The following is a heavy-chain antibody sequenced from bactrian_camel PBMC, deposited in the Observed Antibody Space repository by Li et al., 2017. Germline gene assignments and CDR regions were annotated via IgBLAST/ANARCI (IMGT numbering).Heavy chain of an antibody. CDR3: ASGWGDMIRVGPCFRY. CDR2: FYRGGSSP. J-gene: IGHJ6*01. Sequence: DVQLVESGGGSVQAGGSLRLSCAASGPIYQTNCMGWFRQVPGKEREGVAAFYRGGSSPFYADSVKGRFTISQDNSNNTVYLQMNSLKPDDTAMYYCASGWGDMIRVGPCFRYWAQGTQVTVS. CDR1: GPIYQTNC. V-gene: IGHV3S40*01. D-gene: IGHD5*01.